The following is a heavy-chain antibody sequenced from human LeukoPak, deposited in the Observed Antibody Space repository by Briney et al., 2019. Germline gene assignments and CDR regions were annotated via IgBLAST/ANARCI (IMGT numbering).Heavy chain of an antibody. CDR1: GFIFSSYG. CDR2: IKQDGSEK. CDR3: VRDSGWSRFDY. Sequence: PGGSLRLSCAASGFIFSSYGMHWVRQAPGKGLEWVASIKQDGSEKYHVASVQGRFTISRDNAKDSLYLQMNSLRAEDTAVYYCVRDSGWSRFDYWGQGILVTVSS. J-gene: IGHJ4*02. V-gene: IGHV3-7*01. D-gene: IGHD6-19*01.